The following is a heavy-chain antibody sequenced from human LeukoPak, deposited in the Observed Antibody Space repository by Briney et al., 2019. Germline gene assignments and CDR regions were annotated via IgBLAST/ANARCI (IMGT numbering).Heavy chain of an antibody. CDR2: IYYSGST. CDR3: AREGAAAGNFDY. CDR1: GGSISSGGYY. J-gene: IGHJ4*02. V-gene: IGHV4-61*08. D-gene: IGHD6-13*01. Sequence: SETLSLTCTVSGGSISSGGYYWSWIRQHPGKGLEWIGYIYYSGSTNYNPSLKSRVTISVDTSKNQFSLKLSSVTAADTAVYYCAREGAAAGNFDYWGQGTLVTVSS.